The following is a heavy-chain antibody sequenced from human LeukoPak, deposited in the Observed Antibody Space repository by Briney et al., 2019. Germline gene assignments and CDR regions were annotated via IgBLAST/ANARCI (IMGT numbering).Heavy chain of an antibody. J-gene: IGHJ4*02. Sequence: PSETLSLTCTVSGGSISSRSYYWGWIRQPPGKGLEWIGSIYYSGSTYYNPSLKSRVTISVDTSKNQFSLKLSSVTAADTAVYYCAGHHPRNTVDFWGQGTLVTVSS. CDR2: IYYSGST. D-gene: IGHD2/OR15-2a*01. CDR3: AGHHPRNTVDF. CDR1: GGSISSRSYY. V-gene: IGHV4-39*01.